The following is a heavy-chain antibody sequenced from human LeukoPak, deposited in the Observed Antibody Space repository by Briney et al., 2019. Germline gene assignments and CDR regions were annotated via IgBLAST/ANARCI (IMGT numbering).Heavy chain of an antibody. CDR2: ISLAGTYI. D-gene: IGHD2-15*01. J-gene: IGHJ3*01. V-gene: IGHV3-21*01. CDR1: GLSFKTYS. Sequence: GGSLRLSCAASGLSFKTYSMNWLRQSPGKGLEWVASISLAGTYIDYADSVKGRFTISRDNANNSLFLEMTSLRGDDTAVYYCARGFCSGGTCYRITGTFDVWGQGTMVSVSS. CDR3: ARGFCSGGTCYRITGTFDV.